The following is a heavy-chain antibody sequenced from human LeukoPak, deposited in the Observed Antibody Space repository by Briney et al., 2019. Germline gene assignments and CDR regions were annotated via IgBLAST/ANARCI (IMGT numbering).Heavy chain of an antibody. V-gene: IGHV1-2*02. J-gene: IGHJ6*02. Sequence: ASVKVSCKASGYTFPGHHMHWVRQAPGQGLEWMGWINPKNGGANYAQKFQGRVTMTRDTSINTAFMELSRLNSDDTAVYYCARDLPEKQLVPGPGGYGMDVWGQGTTVTVSS. CDR2: INPKNGGA. CDR3: ARDLPEKQLVPGPGGYGMDV. CDR1: GYTFPGHH. D-gene: IGHD6-13*01.